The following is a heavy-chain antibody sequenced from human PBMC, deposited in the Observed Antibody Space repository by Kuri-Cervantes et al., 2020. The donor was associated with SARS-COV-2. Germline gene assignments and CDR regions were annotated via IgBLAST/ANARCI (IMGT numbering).Heavy chain of an antibody. CDR2: ISGSGGST. CDR3: ARRESGSYSDY. V-gene: IGHV3-23*01. J-gene: IGHJ4*02. D-gene: IGHD1-26*01. Sequence: GESLKISCAASGFTFSSYAMSWVRQAPGKGLEWVSAISGSGGSTYYADSVKGRFTISRDNAKNTLHLQMNALRAEDTAVYYCARRESGSYSDYWGQGTLVTVPS. CDR1: GFTFSSYA.